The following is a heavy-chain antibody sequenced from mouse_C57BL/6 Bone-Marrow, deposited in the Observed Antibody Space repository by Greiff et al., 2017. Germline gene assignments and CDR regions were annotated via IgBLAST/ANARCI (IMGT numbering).Heavy chain of an antibody. D-gene: IGHD2-2*01. Sequence: EVQLQQSGPELVKPGASVKISCKASGYTFTDYYMNWVKQSHGKSLEWIGDINPNNGGTSYNQKFKGKATLTVDKSSSTAYMELRSLTSEDSSVYYCAILRLRPYYFDYWGQGTTLTVSS. J-gene: IGHJ2*01. V-gene: IGHV1-26*01. CDR2: INPNNGGT. CDR3: AILRLRPYYFDY. CDR1: GYTFTDYY.